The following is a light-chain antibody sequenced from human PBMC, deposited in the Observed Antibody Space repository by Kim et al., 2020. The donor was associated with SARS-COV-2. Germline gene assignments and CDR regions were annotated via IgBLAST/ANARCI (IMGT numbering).Light chain of an antibody. J-gene: IGLJ1*01. CDR2: EVR. Sequence: GQSITFFCTGTSGDVGRYNLVSWYEQRPGKAPNLIVYEVRRRPSGVSNRFAGSKSGNTASLTISGLQAEDEADYYCCSYAGATKYVFGTGTQLTVL. CDR1: SGDVGRYNL. V-gene: IGLV2-23*02. CDR3: CSYAGATKYV.